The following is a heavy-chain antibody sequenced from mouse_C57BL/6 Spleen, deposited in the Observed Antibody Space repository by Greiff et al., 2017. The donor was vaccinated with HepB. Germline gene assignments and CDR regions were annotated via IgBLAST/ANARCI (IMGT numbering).Heavy chain of an antibody. Sequence: EVQLQQSGPELVKPGASVKISCKASGYTFTDYYMNWVKQSHGKSLEWIGDINPNNGGTSYNQKFKGKATLTVDKSSSTAYMELRSLTSEDSAVYNCARWGPFDYWGQGTTLTVSS. J-gene: IGHJ2*01. CDR1: GYTFTDYY. V-gene: IGHV1-26*01. CDR2: INPNNGGT. CDR3: ARWGPFDY.